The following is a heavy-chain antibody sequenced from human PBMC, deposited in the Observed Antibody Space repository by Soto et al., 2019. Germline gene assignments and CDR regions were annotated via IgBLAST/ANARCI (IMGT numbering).Heavy chain of an antibody. CDR1: GYTFTSYY. CDR2: INPSGGST. Sequence: ASVKVSCKASGYTFTSYYMHWVRQAPGQGLEWMGIINPSGGSTSYAQKFQGRVTMTRDTSTSTVYMELSSLRSEDTAVYYCAREIMAGQWGDAFGIWGQGTMVTVSS. D-gene: IGHD6-19*01. CDR3: AREIMAGQWGDAFGI. V-gene: IGHV1-46*01. J-gene: IGHJ3*02.